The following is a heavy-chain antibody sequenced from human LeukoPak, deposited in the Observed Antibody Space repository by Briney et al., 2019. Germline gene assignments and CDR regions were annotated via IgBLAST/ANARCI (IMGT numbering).Heavy chain of an antibody. J-gene: IGHJ5*02. CDR2: IYSGGST. CDR1: GFTVSSNY. CDR3: ARHEGSYLNWFDP. Sequence: GGSLRLSCAASGFTVSSNYMSWVRQAPGKGLEWVSVIYSGGSTYYADSVKGRFTISRDNSKNTLYLQMNSLRAEDTAVYYCARHEGSYLNWFDPWGQGTLVTVSS. D-gene: IGHD2-15*01. V-gene: IGHV3-66*04.